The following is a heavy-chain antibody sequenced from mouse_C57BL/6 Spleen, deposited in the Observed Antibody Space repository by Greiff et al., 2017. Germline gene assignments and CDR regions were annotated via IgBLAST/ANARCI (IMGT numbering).Heavy chain of an antibody. D-gene: IGHD4-1*01. Sequence: VKLVESGPGLVKPGASVKLSCKASGYTFTSYDINWVKQRHGQGLEWIGWIYPRDGSTKYNEKFKGKATLTVDTSSSTAYMELHSLTSEDSAVYFCARANWGHFDYWGQGTTLTVSS. J-gene: IGHJ2*01. CDR1: GYTFTSYD. CDR3: ARANWGHFDY. V-gene: IGHV1-85*01. CDR2: IYPRDGST.